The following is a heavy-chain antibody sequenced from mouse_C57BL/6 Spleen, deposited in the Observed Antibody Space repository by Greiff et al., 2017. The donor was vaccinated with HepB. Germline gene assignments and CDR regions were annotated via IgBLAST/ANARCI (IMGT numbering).Heavy chain of an antibody. J-gene: IGHJ3*01. Sequence: VKLQQPGAELVRPGTSVKLSCKASGYTFTSYWMHWVKQRPGQGLEWIGVIDPSDSYTNYNQKFKGKATLTVDTSSSTAYMQLSSLTSEDSAVYYCARGGYDYDGFAYWGQGTLVTVSA. V-gene: IGHV1-59*01. CDR3: ARGGYDYDGFAY. D-gene: IGHD2-4*01. CDR1: GYTFTSYW. CDR2: IDPSDSYT.